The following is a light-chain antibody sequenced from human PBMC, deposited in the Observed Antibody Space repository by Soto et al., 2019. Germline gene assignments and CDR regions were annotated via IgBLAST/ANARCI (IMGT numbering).Light chain of an antibody. CDR3: QQYNKWPPGK. V-gene: IGKV3-15*01. CDR2: GAS. J-gene: IGKJ1*01. Sequence: EILMTQSPATLSVSQGERATLPCRASQSVSSNLAWYQQRPGQAPRLLIYGASTRATGVPARFSGSGSGTEFTLSISGLQSEDFAVYYCQQYNKWPPGKFGQGTKVDI. CDR1: QSVSSN.